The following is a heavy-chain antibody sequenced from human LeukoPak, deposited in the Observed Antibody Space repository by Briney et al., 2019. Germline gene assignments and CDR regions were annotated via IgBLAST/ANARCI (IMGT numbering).Heavy chain of an antibody. CDR3: AREVFFQFDN. CDR2: IAANGNDK. Sequence: GGSLRLSCAASGFTFRKYWMAWVRQAPGRGLEWVATIAANGNDKDYEDALQGRFTISRDNTRNSLSLRIDGLRAEDTAQYYCAREVFFQFDNWGQGALVTVSS. CDR1: GFTFRKYW. J-gene: IGHJ4*02. V-gene: IGHV3-7*03.